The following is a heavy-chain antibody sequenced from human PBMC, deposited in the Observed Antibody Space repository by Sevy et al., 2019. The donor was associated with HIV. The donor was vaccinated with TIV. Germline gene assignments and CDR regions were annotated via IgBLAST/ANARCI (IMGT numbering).Heavy chain of an antibody. Sequence: GGSLRLSCAASGFTFSSYWMSWVRQAPGKGLEWVANIKQDGSEKYYVDSVKGRFTISRDNAKNSQYLQMNSLRAEDTVVYYCAREVRGIVVVPAAIGGEYYGMDVWGQGTTVTVSS. CDR3: AREVRGIVVVPAAIGGEYYGMDV. CDR2: IKQDGSEK. V-gene: IGHV3-7*01. CDR1: GFTFSSYW. J-gene: IGHJ6*02. D-gene: IGHD2-2*02.